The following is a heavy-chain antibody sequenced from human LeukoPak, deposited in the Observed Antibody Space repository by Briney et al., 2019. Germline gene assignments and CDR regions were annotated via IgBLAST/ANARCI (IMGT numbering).Heavy chain of an antibody. J-gene: IGHJ4*02. CDR3: ARRSGKKYYFDY. CDR2: IYYSGST. V-gene: IGHV4-39*01. Sequence: SETLSLTCTVSGGSISSSSYYWGWIRHPPGKGLEWIGSIYYSGSTYYNPSLKSRVTISVDTSKNQFSLKLSSVTAADTAVYYCARRSGKKYYFDYWGQGTLVTVSS. D-gene: IGHD4-23*01. CDR1: GGSISSSSYY.